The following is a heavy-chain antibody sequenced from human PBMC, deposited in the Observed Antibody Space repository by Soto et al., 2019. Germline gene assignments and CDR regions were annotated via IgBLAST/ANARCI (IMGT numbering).Heavy chain of an antibody. CDR3: AHIPNYYQYDWFDP. Sequence: QITLKESGPTLVKPTQTLTLTCTFSGFSLTTRGVGVGWIRQPPGKALECLALIYWDDDKRYSPSLQSRLSIXKXTXTNQVVLTMTNVDPEDTATYYCAHIPNYYQYDWFDPWGQGTLVSVSS. V-gene: IGHV2-5*02. CDR1: GFSLTTRGVG. D-gene: IGHD3-16*01. CDR2: IYWDDDK. J-gene: IGHJ5*02.